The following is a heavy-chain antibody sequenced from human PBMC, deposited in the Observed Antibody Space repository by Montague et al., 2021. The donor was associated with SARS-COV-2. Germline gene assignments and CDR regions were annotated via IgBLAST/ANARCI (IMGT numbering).Heavy chain of an antibody. J-gene: IGHJ3*02. CDR3: ARFPTSYYYDSKAAPATPDAFDI. Sequence: SETLSLTCTVSGGSISSSSYYWGWIRQPPGKGLGWIGSIYYSGSTYYNPSLKSRVTISVDTSKNQFSLKLSSVTAADTAVYYCARFPTSYYYDSKAAPATPDAFDIWGQGTMATVSS. CDR2: IYYSGST. V-gene: IGHV4-39*01. CDR1: GGSISSSSYY. D-gene: IGHD3-22*01.